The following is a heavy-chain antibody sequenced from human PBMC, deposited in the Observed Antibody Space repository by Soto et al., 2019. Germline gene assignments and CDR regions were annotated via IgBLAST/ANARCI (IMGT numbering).Heavy chain of an antibody. D-gene: IGHD3-3*02. Sequence: ETLSLTCAVYGGSFSGYYWSWVRQAPGKGLEWVSAISGSGGSTYYADSVKGRFTISRDNSKNTLYLQMNSLRAEDTAVYYCAKDPFAAFDIWGQGTMVTLSS. V-gene: IGHV3-23*01. CDR3: AKDPFAAFDI. CDR2: ISGSGGST. J-gene: IGHJ3*02. CDR1: GGSFSGYY.